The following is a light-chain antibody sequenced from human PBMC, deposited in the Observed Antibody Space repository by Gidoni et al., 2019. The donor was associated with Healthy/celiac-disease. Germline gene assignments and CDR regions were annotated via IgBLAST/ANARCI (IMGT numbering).Light chain of an antibody. Sequence: RVTITCRASQRISNYLNWYQQKPGKDPKVLIYAASSLQSGVSSGFSGSGSGKDFTLTISSLQPEDFATYYCQQNYSNPRTFGEGTKVEIK. CDR3: QQNYSNPRT. CDR1: QRISNY. CDR2: AAS. V-gene: IGKV1-39*01. J-gene: IGKJ4*01.